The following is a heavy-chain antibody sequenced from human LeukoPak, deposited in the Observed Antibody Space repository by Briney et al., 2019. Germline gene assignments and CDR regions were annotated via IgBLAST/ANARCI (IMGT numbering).Heavy chain of an antibody. CDR3: ARKYCSGDSCYSGPDY. J-gene: IGHJ4*02. CDR1: GFNFSDYY. V-gene: IGHV3-11*01. Sequence: GGSLRLSCAASGFNFSDYYITWIRQAPGKGLEWVSHISSSGSIIYYADSVKGRFTISRDNAKDSLYLQMNSLRAEDTAVYYCARKYCSGDSCYSGPDYWGQGTLVTVSS. D-gene: IGHD2-15*01. CDR2: ISSSGSII.